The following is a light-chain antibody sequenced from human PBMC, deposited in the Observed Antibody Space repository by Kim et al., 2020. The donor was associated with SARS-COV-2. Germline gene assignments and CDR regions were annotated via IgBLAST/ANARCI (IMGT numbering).Light chain of an antibody. J-gene: IGKJ4*01. V-gene: IGKV1-5*01. Sequence: DIQMTQSPSTLSASVGDRVTMTCRASQSISNWMAWYQQKPGKAPKLLISDASNLEGGVPSRFSGSGSGTEFTLTISSLQPDDFATYFCQQYNTYLLTFGGGTKVEIK. CDR1: QSISNW. CDR3: QQYNTYLLT. CDR2: DAS.